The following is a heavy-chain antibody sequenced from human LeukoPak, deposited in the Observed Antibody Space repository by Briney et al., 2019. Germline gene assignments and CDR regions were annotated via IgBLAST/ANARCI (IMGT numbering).Heavy chain of an antibody. D-gene: IGHD3-22*01. J-gene: IGHJ4*02. V-gene: IGHV3-23*01. CDR1: GFTFSSYW. Sequence: GGSLRLSCATSGFTFSSYWMSWVRQAPGKGLEWVSAISGSGGSTYYADSVKGRFTISRDNSKNTLYLQMNSLRAEDTAVYYCAKDRYYYDSSGYRPEDYFDYWGQGTLVTVSS. CDR3: AKDRYYYDSSGYRPEDYFDY. CDR2: ISGSGGST.